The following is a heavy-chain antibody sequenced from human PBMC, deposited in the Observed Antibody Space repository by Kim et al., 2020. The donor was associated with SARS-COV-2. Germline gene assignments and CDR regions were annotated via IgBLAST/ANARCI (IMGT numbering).Heavy chain of an antibody. V-gene: IGHV7-4-1*02. J-gene: IGHJ4*02. D-gene: IGHD1-1*01. CDR2: INTNTGNP. Sequence: ASVKVSCKASGYTFTSYTMNWVRQAPGQGLEWMGWINTNTGNPTYAQGFTGRFVFSLDTSVSTAYLQISSLKAEETAVYYCARKYWNQQSHFDYWGQGTLVTVSS. CDR1: GYTFTSYT. CDR3: ARKYWNQQSHFDY.